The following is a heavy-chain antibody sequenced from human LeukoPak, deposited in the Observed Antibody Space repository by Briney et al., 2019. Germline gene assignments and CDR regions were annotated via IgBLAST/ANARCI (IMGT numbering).Heavy chain of an antibody. CDR2: IYYSGSS. J-gene: IGHJ4*02. CDR1: GGSITSGGYY. Sequence: SETLSPTCTVSGGSITSGGYYFSWVRQYPGKGLEWIGYIYYSGSSYYNPSLESRISMSADTSKKQFSLKLTSVTAADTAVYFCARGGGVGCSGGSCFLDYWGLGTLVTVSS. CDR3: ARGGGVGCSGGSCFLDY. D-gene: IGHD2-15*01. V-gene: IGHV4-31*03.